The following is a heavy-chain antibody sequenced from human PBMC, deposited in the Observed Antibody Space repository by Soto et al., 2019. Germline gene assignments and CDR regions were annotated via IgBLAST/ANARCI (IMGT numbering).Heavy chain of an antibody. CDR1: GFTFDDNA. D-gene: IGHD3-16*01. CDR3: AISQDRGGRTTFIY. CDR2: INWKSDI. Sequence: GGSLRLCCAVSGFTFDDNAMHWVRQAPEKGLEWVSGINWKSDIGYADSVKGRFTISRDNAENSLYLQMNSLRAEDTALYYCAISQDRGGRTTFIYWGQGTQVTAPQ. V-gene: IGHV3-9*01. J-gene: IGHJ4*02.